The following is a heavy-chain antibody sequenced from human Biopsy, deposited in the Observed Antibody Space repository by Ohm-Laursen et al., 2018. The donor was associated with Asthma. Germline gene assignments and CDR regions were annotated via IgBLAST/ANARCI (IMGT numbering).Heavy chain of an antibody. V-gene: IGHV3-30*03. D-gene: IGHD3-16*02. CDR3: ARDLHPTNHLGELSEGFDY. CDR2: ISYDGSNK. Sequence: SLRLSCAASGFTFSSYGMHWVRQAPGKGLEWVAVISYDGSNKYYADSVKGRFTISRDNSKNTLYLQMNGLRAEDTAVYYCARDLHPTNHLGELSEGFDYWGQGTLVTVSS. J-gene: IGHJ4*02. CDR1: GFTFSSYG.